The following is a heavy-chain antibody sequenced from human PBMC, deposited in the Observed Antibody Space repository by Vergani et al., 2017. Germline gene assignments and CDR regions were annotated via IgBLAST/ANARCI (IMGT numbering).Heavy chain of an antibody. D-gene: IGHD2-2*01. Sequence: EVQLVESGGGLVQPGRSLRLSCAASGFTFDDYAMHWVRQAPGKGLEWVSGISWNSGSIGYADSVKGRFTISRDNAKNSLYLQMNSLRAEDTAVYYCAKGSSPAKHYFDYWGQGTLVTVSS. J-gene: IGHJ4*02. CDR1: GFTFDDYA. CDR2: ISWNSGSI. V-gene: IGHV3-9*01. CDR3: AKGSSPAKHYFDY.